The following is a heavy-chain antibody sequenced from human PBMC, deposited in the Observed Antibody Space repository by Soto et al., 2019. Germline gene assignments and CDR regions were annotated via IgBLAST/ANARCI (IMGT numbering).Heavy chain of an antibody. J-gene: IGHJ2*01. Sequence: PGGSLRLSCSTSGFTFGGYGMTWFRQAPGKGQEWVGLIRSKSYGKTTEYNATATDRFTISRDDSKIIAYLQMNSLKADDSAVYYCTFELWDYGDPKWYFDLWGRGTLVTVSS. CDR3: TFELWDYGDPKWYFDL. CDR2: IRSKSYGKTT. D-gene: IGHD4-17*01. CDR1: GFTFGGYG. V-gene: IGHV3-49*01.